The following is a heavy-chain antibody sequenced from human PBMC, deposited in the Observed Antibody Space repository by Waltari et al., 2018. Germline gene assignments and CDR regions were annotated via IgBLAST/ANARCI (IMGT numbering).Heavy chain of an antibody. CDR1: GFTFSSFG. J-gene: IGHJ3*02. V-gene: IGHV3-33*01. Sequence: QVQLVESGGGVVQPGRSLSLSCAASGFTFSSFGMHWVRQVTGKGLEWVAVIWYDGSNKYYADSVKGRFTISRDNSKNTLYLQMNSLRAEDTAVYYCARENDILTGYYFDAFDIWGQGTMVTVSS. D-gene: IGHD3-9*01. CDR3: ARENDILTGYYFDAFDI. CDR2: IWYDGSNK.